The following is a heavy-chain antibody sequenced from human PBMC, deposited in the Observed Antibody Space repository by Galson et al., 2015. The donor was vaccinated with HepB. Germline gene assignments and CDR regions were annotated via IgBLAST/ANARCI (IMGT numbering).Heavy chain of an antibody. D-gene: IGHD2-21*02. V-gene: IGHV1-69*06. J-gene: IGHJ6*02. Sequence: SVKVSCKASGDTFSNYTISWVRQAPGQGLEWMGGILPNFATANYAQKFQDRVTITADTSTSIAYMELSSLRSEDTAVYYCAREACGSDCLAGVWGQGATGIGSS. CDR3: AREACGSDCLAGV. CDR2: ILPNFATA. CDR1: GDTFSNYT.